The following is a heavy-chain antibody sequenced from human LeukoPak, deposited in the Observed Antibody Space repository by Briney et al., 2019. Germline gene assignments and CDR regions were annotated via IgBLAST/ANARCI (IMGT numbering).Heavy chain of an antibody. CDR2: IYYSGST. CDR3: ARDSSGYSGFLDY. D-gene: IGHD3-22*01. CDR1: GGSVSSSEYY. J-gene: IGHJ4*02. V-gene: IGHV4-39*02. Sequence: PSETLSLTCTVSGGSVSSSEYYCDWIRQPPGKGLQWIGTIYYSGSTSYNPSLKSRVTISIDTFKNQLSLNLTSVTAADTAVYYCARDSSGYSGFLDYWGQGTLVTVSS.